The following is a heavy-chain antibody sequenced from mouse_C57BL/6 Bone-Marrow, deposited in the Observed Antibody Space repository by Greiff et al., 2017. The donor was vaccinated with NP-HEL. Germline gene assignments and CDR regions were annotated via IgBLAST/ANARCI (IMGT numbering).Heavy chain of an antibody. CDR2: INPNNGGT. CDR3: AREGLSWFAY. J-gene: IGHJ3*01. CDR1: GYTFTDYY. Sequence: EVQLQQSGPELVKPGASVKISCKASGYTFTDYYMNWVKQSHGKSLEWIGDINPNNGGTSYNQKFKGKATLTVDKSSSTAYMELRSLTSEDSAVYYCAREGLSWFAYWGQGNLVTVSA. D-gene: IGHD2-4*01. V-gene: IGHV1-26*01.